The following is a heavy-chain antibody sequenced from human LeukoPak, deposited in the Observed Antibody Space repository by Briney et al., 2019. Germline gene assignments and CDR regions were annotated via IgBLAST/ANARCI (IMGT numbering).Heavy chain of an antibody. CDR3: AAHWDGHGDAFDI. J-gene: IGHJ3*02. V-gene: IGHV3-30*03. CDR2: ILADGEIK. D-gene: IGHD1-26*01. CDR1: GFTFSNYG. Sequence: GGSRRLSCAASGFTFSNYGMDWGRQGPGKGREWGAVILADGEIKDYGGSVKGRFPVSRDHSKNTLYLQMNSLSPEDTAVYSCAAHWDGHGDAFDIWGQGPMVTVSS.